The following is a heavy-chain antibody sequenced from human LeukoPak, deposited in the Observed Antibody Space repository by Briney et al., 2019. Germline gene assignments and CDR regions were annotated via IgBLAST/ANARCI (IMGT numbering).Heavy chain of an antibody. Sequence: GGSLRLSCAGSGFSFSSYGMHWVRQAPGKGLEWMAFIRSDGSNKYYADSVKGRFTISRDNSKNTLYLQMNSLRAEDTAVYYCARDLSPMVRGAPSWFDPWGQGTLVTVSS. J-gene: IGHJ5*02. CDR3: ARDLSPMVRGAPSWFDP. CDR1: GFSFSSYG. CDR2: IRSDGSNK. V-gene: IGHV3-30*02. D-gene: IGHD3-10*01.